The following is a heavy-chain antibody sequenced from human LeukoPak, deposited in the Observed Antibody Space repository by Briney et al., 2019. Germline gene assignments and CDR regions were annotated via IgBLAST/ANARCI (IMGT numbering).Heavy chain of an antibody. Sequence: PGGALRLSCAASGFTLDDYAMHWVRQAPGKGLEWVSGISWNSGSIGYADSVKGRLTISRDNAKNSLYLQMNSLRAEDTALYYCAKDSYYDSSGYTDYWGQGTLVTVSS. D-gene: IGHD3-22*01. J-gene: IGHJ4*02. CDR1: GFTLDDYA. V-gene: IGHV3-9*01. CDR2: ISWNSGSI. CDR3: AKDSYYDSSGYTDY.